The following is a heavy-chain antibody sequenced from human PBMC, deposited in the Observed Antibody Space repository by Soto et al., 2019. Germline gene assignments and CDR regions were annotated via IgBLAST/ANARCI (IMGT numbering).Heavy chain of an antibody. Sequence: QLQLQESGPGLVKPSETLSLTCTVSGGSISSSSYYWGWIRQPPGKGLEWIGSIYYSGSTYYNPSLQSRVTISVDTSKNQFPLKLSSVTAADTAVYYCARPEYSSGWNYWGQGTLVTVSS. CDR1: GGSISSSSYY. J-gene: IGHJ4*02. CDR3: ARPEYSSGWNY. D-gene: IGHD6-19*01. CDR2: IYYSGST. V-gene: IGHV4-39*01.